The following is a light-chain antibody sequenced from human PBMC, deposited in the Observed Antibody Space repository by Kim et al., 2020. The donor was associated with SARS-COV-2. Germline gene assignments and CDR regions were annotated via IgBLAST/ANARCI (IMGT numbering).Light chain of an antibody. V-gene: IGKV1-17*01. Sequence: DIQMTQSPSSLSSSVGDTVTITCRASQDIGYDLAWYQQKPGKAPKRLMYVTSTLQSGIPSRFSGSGSDTEFALTISSLQPVDFATYYCLQYNTYPYTFGQGTKLEI. CDR2: VTS. CDR3: LQYNTYPYT. CDR1: QDIGYD. J-gene: IGKJ2*01.